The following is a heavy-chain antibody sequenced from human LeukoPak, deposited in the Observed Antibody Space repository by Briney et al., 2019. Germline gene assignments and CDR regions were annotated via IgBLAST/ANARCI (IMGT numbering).Heavy chain of an antibody. J-gene: IGHJ4*02. CDR3: AKDHYWSIDY. V-gene: IGHV3-74*01. Sequence: PGGSLRLSCAASGFDFSSNWMHWVRRAPGQGVVWVSRIKGDGISTNYADSVKGRFTISRDIAKNTLYLQMNSLRAEDTGVYYCAKDHYWSIDYWGRGTLVTVSS. CDR1: GFDFSSNW. CDR2: IKGDGIST. D-gene: IGHD3-3*01.